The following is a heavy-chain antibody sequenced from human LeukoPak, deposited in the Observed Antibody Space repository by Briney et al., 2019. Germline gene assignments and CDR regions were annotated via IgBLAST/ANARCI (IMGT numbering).Heavy chain of an antibody. CDR1: GGTFSSYA. Sequence: SVKVSCTASGGTFSSYAISWVRQAPGQGLEWMGGIIPIFGTANYAQKFQGRVTITADESTSTAYMELSSLRSEDTAVYYCARERGELYDSSGYYFFDYWGQGTLVTVSS. D-gene: IGHD3-22*01. CDR3: ARERGELYDSSGYYFFDY. CDR2: IIPIFGTA. V-gene: IGHV1-69*13. J-gene: IGHJ4*02.